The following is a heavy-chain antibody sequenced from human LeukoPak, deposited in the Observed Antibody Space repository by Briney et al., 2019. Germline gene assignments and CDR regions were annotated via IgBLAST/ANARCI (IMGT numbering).Heavy chain of an antibody. V-gene: IGHV3-30*18. CDR3: AKISLGIAVAGTDY. CDR1: GFTFSSYG. D-gene: IGHD6-19*01. Sequence: GRSLRLSCAASGFTFSSYGMHWVRQAPGKGLEWVAVISYDGSNKYYADSVKGRFTISRDNSKNTLYLQMNSLRAEDTAVYYCAKISLGIAVAGTDYWGQGTLVTVSS. J-gene: IGHJ4*02. CDR2: ISYDGSNK.